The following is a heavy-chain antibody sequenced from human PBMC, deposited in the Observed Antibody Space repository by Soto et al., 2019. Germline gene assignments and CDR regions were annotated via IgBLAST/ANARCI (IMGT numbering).Heavy chain of an antibody. V-gene: IGHV3-7*01. D-gene: IGHD4-4*01. CDR1: GFTFSSYW. CDR3: ARLDGRWLQSP. J-gene: IGHJ5*02. Sequence: EVHLVESGGGLVQPGGSLRLSCAASGFTFSSYWMSWVRQAPGKGLEWVANIRQDGTETYYVDSVKGRFIVSRENAKNSLYLQMNSLRVEDTAVYFCARLDGRWLQSPWGQGTLVTVSS. CDR2: IRQDGTET.